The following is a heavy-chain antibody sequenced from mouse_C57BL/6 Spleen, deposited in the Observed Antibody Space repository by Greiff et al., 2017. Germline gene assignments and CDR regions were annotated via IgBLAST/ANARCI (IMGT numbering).Heavy chain of an antibody. CDR2: IYPRSGNT. D-gene: IGHD1-1*01. Sequence: QVQLQQSGAELARPGASVKLSCKASGYTFTSYGISWVKQRTGQGLEWIGEIYPRSGNTYYNEKFKGKATLTADKSSSTAYMELRSLTSEDSAVYVCANYYGSSSYWYFDVWGTGTTVTVSS. J-gene: IGHJ1*03. CDR3: ANYYGSSSYWYFDV. CDR1: GYTFTSYG. V-gene: IGHV1-81*01.